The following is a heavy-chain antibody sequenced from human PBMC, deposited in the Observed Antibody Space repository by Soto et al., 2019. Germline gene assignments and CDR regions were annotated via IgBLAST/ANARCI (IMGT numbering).Heavy chain of an antibody. J-gene: IGHJ4*02. CDR3: ARALTFYSSGWYDY. V-gene: IGHV4-30-4*01. Sequence: PSETLSLTCTVSGGSISSGDYCWSWIRQPPGKGLEWIGYIYYSGSTYYNPSLKSRVTISVDTSKNQFSLKLSSVTAADTAVYYCARALTFYSSGWYDYWGQGTLVTVSS. CDR2: IYYSGST. CDR1: GGSISSGDYC. D-gene: IGHD6-19*01.